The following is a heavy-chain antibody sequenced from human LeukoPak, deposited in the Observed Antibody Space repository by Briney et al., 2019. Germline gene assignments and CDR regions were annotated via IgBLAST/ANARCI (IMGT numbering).Heavy chain of an antibody. Sequence: PGGSVRLSCAASGFTFSSYSMNWVRQAPGKGLEWVSSISSSSNYIYYADSVKGRFTISRDHAKNSLYLQMNSLRAEDTAVYYCARGGSFYDYRGQGTLVTVSS. D-gene: IGHD3-16*02. J-gene: IGHJ4*02. CDR2: ISSSSNYI. V-gene: IGHV3-21*01. CDR1: GFTFSSYS. CDR3: ARGGSFYDY.